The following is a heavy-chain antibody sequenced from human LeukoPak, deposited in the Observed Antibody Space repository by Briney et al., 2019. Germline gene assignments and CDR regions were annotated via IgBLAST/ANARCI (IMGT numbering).Heavy chain of an antibody. D-gene: IGHD6-19*01. CDR3: ARGSSGWT. J-gene: IGHJ5*02. CDR1: GFTFSSYA. V-gene: IGHV3-30*01. Sequence: GGSLRLSCAASGFTFSSYAMHWVRQAPGKGLEWVAVISYDGSNRYYADSVKGRFTISRDNSKNTLYPQMNSLRAEDTAVYYCARGSSGWTWGQGTLVTVSS. CDR2: ISYDGSNR.